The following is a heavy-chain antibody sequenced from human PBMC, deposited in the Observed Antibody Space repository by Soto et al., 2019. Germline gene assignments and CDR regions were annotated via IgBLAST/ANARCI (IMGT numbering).Heavy chain of an antibody. CDR3: ARLGWHSNVNWFDP. D-gene: IGHD4-4*01. V-gene: IGHV5-51*01. Sequence: LKISCKGSGYSFSSHWIGWVRQMPGKGLDWMGIIYPGDSDTRYSPSFLGQVTISADKSINTAYLQWSSLKASDTAMYYCARLGWHSNVNWFDPWGQGTLVTVSS. CDR2: IYPGDSDT. J-gene: IGHJ5*02. CDR1: GYSFSSHW.